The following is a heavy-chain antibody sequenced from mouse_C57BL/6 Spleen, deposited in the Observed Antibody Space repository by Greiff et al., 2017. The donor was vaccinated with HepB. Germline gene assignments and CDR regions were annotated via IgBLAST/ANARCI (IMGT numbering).Heavy chain of an antibody. Sequence: QVQLQQPGAELVRPGSSVKLSCKASGYTFTSYWMHWVKQRPIQGLEWISNIDPSDSETHYNQKFKDKATLTVDKSSSTAYMQLSSLTSEDSAVYYCARGSYYYAMDYWGQGTSVTVSS. CDR3: ARGSYYYAMDY. J-gene: IGHJ4*01. V-gene: IGHV1-52*01. CDR1: GYTFTSYW. CDR2: IDPSDSET.